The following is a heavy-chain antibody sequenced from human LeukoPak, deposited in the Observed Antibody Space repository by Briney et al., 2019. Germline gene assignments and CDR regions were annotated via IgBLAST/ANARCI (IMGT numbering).Heavy chain of an antibody. Sequence: PGGSLRLSCAASGFTVSTNYMSWVRQAPGRGLEWVSVIYSGGNTYYADSVKGRFTISRDNSKNTLYLQMNSLRADDTAVYYCARDSGTTVGYFDYCGQGTLVTVSS. CDR3: ARDSGTTVGYFDY. CDR1: GFTVSTNY. D-gene: IGHD4-23*01. CDR2: IYSGGNT. V-gene: IGHV3-66*01. J-gene: IGHJ4*02.